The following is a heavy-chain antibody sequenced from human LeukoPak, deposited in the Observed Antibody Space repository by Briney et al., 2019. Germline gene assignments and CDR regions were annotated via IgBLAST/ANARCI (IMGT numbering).Heavy chain of an antibody. CDR3: ALLGYDSSGYYYFDY. D-gene: IGHD3-22*01. V-gene: IGHV3-30-3*01. CDR2: ISYDGSNK. Sequence: GRSLRLSCAASGFTFSSYAMHWVRQAPGKGLEWVAVISYDGSNKYYADSVKGRFTISRDNSKNTLYLQMNSLRAEDTAVYYCALLGYDSSGYYYFDYWGQGTLVTVSS. J-gene: IGHJ4*02. CDR1: GFTFSSYA.